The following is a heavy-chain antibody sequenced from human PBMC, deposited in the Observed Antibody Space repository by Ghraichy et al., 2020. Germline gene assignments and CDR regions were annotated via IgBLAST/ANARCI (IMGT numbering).Heavy chain of an antibody. J-gene: IGHJ5*02. CDR2: INPSGGST. CDR1: GYTFTSYY. V-gene: IGHV1-46*01. Sequence: SVKVSCKASGYTFTSYYMHWVRQAPGQGLEWMGIINPSGGSTSYAQKFQGRVTMTRDTSTSTVYMELSSLRSEDTAVYYCARGLVPAAMVPWFDPWGQGTLVTVSS. CDR3: ARGLVPAAMVPWFDP. D-gene: IGHD2-2*01.